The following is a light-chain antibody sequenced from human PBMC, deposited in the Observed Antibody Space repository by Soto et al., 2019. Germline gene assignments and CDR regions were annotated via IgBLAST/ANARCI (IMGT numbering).Light chain of an antibody. V-gene: IGKV3-15*01. CDR3: QQYNHWLWT. CDR2: GTS. J-gene: IGKJ1*01. CDR1: QSVGSN. Sequence: VMTQSPATLSVSPGDRATLSCRASQSVGSNLAWYQQKPGQAPRLLIYGTSTRAAGIPARFSGSGSGTDFTLTISSLQSEDSAVYYCQQYNHWLWTFGQGTKVEI.